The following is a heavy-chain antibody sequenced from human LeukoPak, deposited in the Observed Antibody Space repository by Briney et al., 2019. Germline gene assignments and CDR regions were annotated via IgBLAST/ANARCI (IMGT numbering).Heavy chain of an antibody. Sequence: GRSLRLSCSASGLTFDDYAMHWVRQAPGKGRGWVSGISWNSGSIGYAESVKGRFTISSANAKNCLYLQMNSLRAEDMALYYCAKGGKWEILLSAFDIWGQGTMVTVSS. J-gene: IGHJ3*02. D-gene: IGHD1-26*01. CDR3: AKGGKWEILLSAFDI. CDR2: ISWNSGSI. V-gene: IGHV3-9*03. CDR1: GLTFDDYA.